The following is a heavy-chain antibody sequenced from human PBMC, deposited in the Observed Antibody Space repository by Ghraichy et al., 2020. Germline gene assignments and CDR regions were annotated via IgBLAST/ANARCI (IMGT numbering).Heavy chain of an antibody. CDR2: ISGSGGST. CDR1: GFTFSSYA. D-gene: IGHD2-15*01. V-gene: IGHV3-23*01. CDR3: AKDTVVVAATLYYYGMDV. Sequence: GESLRLSCAASGFTFSSYAMSWVRQAPGKGLEWVSAISGSGGSTYYADSVKGRFTISRDNSKNTLYLQMNSLRAEDTAVYYCAKDTVVVAATLYYYGMDVWGQGTTVTVSS. J-gene: IGHJ6*02.